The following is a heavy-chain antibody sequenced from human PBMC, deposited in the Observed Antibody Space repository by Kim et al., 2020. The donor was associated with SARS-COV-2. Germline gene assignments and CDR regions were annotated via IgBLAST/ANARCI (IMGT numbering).Heavy chain of an antibody. Sequence: GGSLRLSCAASGFTFSSYAMSWVRQAPGKGLEWVSAISGSGGSTYYADSVKGRFTISRDNSKNTLYLQMNSLRAEDTAVYYCAKDAHCSSTSCLYGYYYYGMDVWGQGTTVTVSS. D-gene: IGHD2-2*01. CDR1: GFTFSSYA. CDR2: ISGSGGST. J-gene: IGHJ6*02. CDR3: AKDAHCSSTSCLYGYYYYGMDV. V-gene: IGHV3-23*01.